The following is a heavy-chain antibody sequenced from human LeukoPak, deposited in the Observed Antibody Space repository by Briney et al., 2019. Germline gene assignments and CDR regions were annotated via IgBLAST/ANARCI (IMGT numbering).Heavy chain of an antibody. CDR1: GFTFTTYA. V-gene: IGHV3-23*01. J-gene: IGHJ4*02. CDR2: LSSGGGGT. Sequence: PGGSLRLSCAASGFTFTTYAMTWVRQAPGKGLEWVSRLSSGGGGTYYADSVRGRFTISRGSSKNTLYLQMSSLRAEDTAIYYCAKVDGSNSYFDYWGRGTLVTVSS. CDR3: AKVDGSNSYFDY. D-gene: IGHD1-26*01.